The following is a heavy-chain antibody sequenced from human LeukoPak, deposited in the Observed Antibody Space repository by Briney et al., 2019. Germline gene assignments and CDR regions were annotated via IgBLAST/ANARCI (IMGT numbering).Heavy chain of an antibody. J-gene: IGHJ4*02. CDR3: TRGGAAAGFDF. CDR2: TYYRSRWYN. Sequence: SQTLSVTCAICGDSVSSNSAVWNWIRQSPSRGLEWLGRTYYRSRWYNDYAVSVKSRISVNPDTSKNQFSLQLNSVTPEDTAVYYCTRGGAAAGFDFWGQGTLVTVSS. CDR1: GDSVSSNSAV. V-gene: IGHV6-1*01. D-gene: IGHD6-13*01.